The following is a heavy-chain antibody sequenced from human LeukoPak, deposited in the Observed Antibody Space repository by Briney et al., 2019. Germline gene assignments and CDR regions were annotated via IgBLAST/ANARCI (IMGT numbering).Heavy chain of an antibody. CDR2: TWYDGSNK. CDR1: GFTFSSYG. Sequence: PGRSLRLSCAASGFTFSSYGMHWVRQAPGKGLEWVAVTWYDGSNKYYADSVKGRFTISRDNSKNTLYLQMNSLRAEDTAVYYCARGNLLEDYWGQGTLVTVSS. CDR3: ARGNLLEDY. D-gene: IGHD1-1*01. J-gene: IGHJ4*02. V-gene: IGHV3-33*01.